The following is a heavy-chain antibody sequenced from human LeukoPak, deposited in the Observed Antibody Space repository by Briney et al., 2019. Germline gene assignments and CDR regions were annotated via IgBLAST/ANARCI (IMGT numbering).Heavy chain of an antibody. Sequence: SETLSLTCTVSGGSISSYYWSWIRQPPGKGLEWIGYIYYSGSTNYNPSLKSRVTISVDTSKNQFSLKLSSVTAADTAVYYCARAYSSGWFQNQPYNWFDPWGQGTLVTVSS. CDR1: GGSISSYY. J-gene: IGHJ5*02. D-gene: IGHD6-19*01. CDR3: ARAYSSGWFQNQPYNWFDP. V-gene: IGHV4-59*12. CDR2: IYYSGST.